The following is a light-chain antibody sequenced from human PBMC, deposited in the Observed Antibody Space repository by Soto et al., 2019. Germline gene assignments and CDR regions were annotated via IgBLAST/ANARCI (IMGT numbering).Light chain of an antibody. Sequence: EIVMTQSPASLSVSPGDGATLSCRASQSVASNVAWYQQKPGPGPRLLIHGASTRAVGVPARFSGSGSGTDFTLTINSLQSEDFAVYYCQQYHNWPPQYTFGQGTKLQSK. CDR3: QQYHNWPPQYT. J-gene: IGKJ2*01. CDR2: GAS. V-gene: IGKV3-15*01. CDR1: QSVASN.